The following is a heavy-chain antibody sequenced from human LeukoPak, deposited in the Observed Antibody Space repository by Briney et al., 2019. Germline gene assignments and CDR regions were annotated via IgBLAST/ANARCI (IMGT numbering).Heavy chain of an antibody. CDR2: TYYRSKWYF. D-gene: IGHD6-19*01. J-gene: IGHJ4*02. CDR1: GDSVSSNSVT. Sequence: SQTLSLTCAISGDSVSSNSVTWNWIRQSPSRGLEWLGRTYYRSKWYFRYAVSFKSRMTINPDTFKNQFSLQLNSVTPEDTAVYYCVREVDLASIRDYWGQGILVTVSS. CDR3: VREVDLASIRDY. V-gene: IGHV6-1*01.